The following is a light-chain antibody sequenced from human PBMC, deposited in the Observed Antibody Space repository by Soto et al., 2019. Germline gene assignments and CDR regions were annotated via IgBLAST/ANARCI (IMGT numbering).Light chain of an antibody. CDR2: EAS. Sequence: DIHMAQSPPSLSASVGDRVTITCRASHNIVTYLNWYQQKAGKAPSLLIYEASHLQSGVPFRFFGSGSGTDFTLTISGLQLEDFATYYCQQSFSNYFTFGGGTKV. V-gene: IGKV1-39*01. CDR3: QQSFSNYFT. J-gene: IGKJ4*01. CDR1: HNIVTY.